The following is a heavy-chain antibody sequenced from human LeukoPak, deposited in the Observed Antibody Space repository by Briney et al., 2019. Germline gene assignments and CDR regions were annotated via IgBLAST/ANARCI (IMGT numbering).Heavy chain of an antibody. D-gene: IGHD6-19*01. Sequence: VGSLRLSCAAPGFTFSNAWMSWVRQAPGKGLEWVGRIKSKTDGGTTEYGAPVKGRFTISRDDSKNTLYVQMNSLKTEDTAVYYCTTEGSSAWYDYWGQGTLVTVSS. CDR2: IKSKTDGGTT. CDR1: GFTFSNAW. V-gene: IGHV3-15*01. J-gene: IGHJ4*02. CDR3: TTEGSSAWYDY.